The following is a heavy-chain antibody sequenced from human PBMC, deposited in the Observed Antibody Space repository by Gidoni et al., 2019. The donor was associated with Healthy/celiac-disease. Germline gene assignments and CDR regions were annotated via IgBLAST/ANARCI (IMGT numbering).Heavy chain of an antibody. V-gene: IGHV3-21*01. D-gene: IGHD6-19*01. CDR1: GFTFRSDS. Sequence: EVQLVESGVGLVKPGGSLRLSCAASGFTFRSDSMNWVRKAPGKGLEWVSSISSSSSYIYYADSVKGRFTISRDNAKNSLYLQMNSLRAEDTAVYYCARDRSGAVAGTYYYYGMDVWGQGTTVTVSS. CDR2: ISSSSSYI. J-gene: IGHJ6*02. CDR3: ARDRSGAVAGTYYYYGMDV.